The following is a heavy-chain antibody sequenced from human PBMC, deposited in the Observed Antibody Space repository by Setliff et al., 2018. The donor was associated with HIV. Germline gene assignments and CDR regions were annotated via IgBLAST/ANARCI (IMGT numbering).Heavy chain of an antibody. D-gene: IGHD6-13*01. CDR2: IKEDGSAR. J-gene: IGHJ4*01. CDR1: GFTFSTYW. CDR3: ARKAAALDY. V-gene: IGHV3-7*01. Sequence: GGSLRLSCVASGFTFSTYWMSWVRQAPGKGLEWVANIKEDGSARYCVDSVKGRFTVSRDNAKNSLFLQMNSLSVEDTAVYYCARKAAALDYWGRGTLVTVSS.